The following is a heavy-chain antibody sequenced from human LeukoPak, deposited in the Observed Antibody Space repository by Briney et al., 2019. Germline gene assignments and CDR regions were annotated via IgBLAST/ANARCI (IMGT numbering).Heavy chain of an antibody. D-gene: IGHD3-3*01. J-gene: IGHJ6*02. V-gene: IGHV1-69*13. CDR1: GYTFTQFA. CDR2: IIPIFGTA. Sequence: ASVKVSCKTSGYTFTQFAISWVRQAPGQGLEWMGGIIPIFGTANYAQKFQGRVTITADESTSTAYMELSSLRSEDTAVYYCARTTFYDFWSGNEPPYYYGMDVWGQGTTVTVSS. CDR3: ARTTFYDFWSGNEPPYYYGMDV.